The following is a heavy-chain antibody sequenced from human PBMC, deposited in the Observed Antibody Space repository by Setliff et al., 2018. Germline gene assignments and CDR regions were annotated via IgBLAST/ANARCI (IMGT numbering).Heavy chain of an antibody. CDR1: GYAFTSYA. CDR2: INAGNGNT. V-gene: IGHV1-3*01. D-gene: IGHD1-26*01. CDR3: ARDSGDVVPFDY. J-gene: IGHJ4*02. Sequence: ASVKVSCKASGYAFTSYAMHWVRQAPGQRLEWVGWINAGNGNTKYSQKFQGRVTITRDTSASTAYMELSSLRSEDTAVYYCARDSGDVVPFDYWGQGTLVTVSS.